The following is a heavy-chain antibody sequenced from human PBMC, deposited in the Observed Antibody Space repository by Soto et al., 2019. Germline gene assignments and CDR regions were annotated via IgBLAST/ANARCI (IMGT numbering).Heavy chain of an antibody. Sequence: QVQLVQSGAEVKKPGSSVQVSCKASGGTFSSYAISWVRQAPGQGLEWMGGIIPIFGTANYAQKFQGRVTITADESTSTAYMERSSLRSEDTAVYYCARGGYCSGGSCYPLGAPYYLGQGTLVTVSS. J-gene: IGHJ4*02. D-gene: IGHD2-15*01. CDR3: ARGGYCSGGSCYPLGAPYY. CDR1: GGTFSSYA. CDR2: IIPIFGTA. V-gene: IGHV1-69*01.